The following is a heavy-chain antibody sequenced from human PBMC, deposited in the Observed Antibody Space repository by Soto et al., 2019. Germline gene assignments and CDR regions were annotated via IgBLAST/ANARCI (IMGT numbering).Heavy chain of an antibody. J-gene: IGHJ4*02. D-gene: IGHD6-6*01. CDR3: ARSGPGAARGYSSSSDY. V-gene: IGHV4-39*01. CDR2: IYYSGDT. CDR1: GGCIGSDHYY. Sequence: SETLSLTCTVSGGCIGSDHYYWGWIRQSPGKGLEWTASIYYSGDTYFNPSLRSRVSISVDTSKNQFSLKLSSVTAADTAMYYCARSGPGAARGYSSSSDYWGQGTLVTVSS.